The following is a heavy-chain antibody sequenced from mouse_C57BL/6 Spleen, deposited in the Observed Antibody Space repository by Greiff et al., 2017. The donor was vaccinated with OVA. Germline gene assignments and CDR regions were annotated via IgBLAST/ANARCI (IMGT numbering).Heavy chain of an antibody. CDR1: GFNIKDYY. CDR3: PLGYECAY. J-gene: IGHJ3*01. CDR2: IDPEDGDT. Sequence: VQLQQSGAELVRPGASVKLSCTASGFNIKDYYMHWVKQRPEQGLEWIGRIDPEDGDTDYAPKFQGKATMTADTSSNTASLQLSSLTSEDTAVYYCPLGYECAYWGQGTLVTVSA. V-gene: IGHV14-1*01. D-gene: IGHD2-2*01.